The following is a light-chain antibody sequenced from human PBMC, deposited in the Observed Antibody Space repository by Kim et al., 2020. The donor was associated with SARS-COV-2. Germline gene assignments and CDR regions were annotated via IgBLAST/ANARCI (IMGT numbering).Light chain of an antibody. CDR3: SSYTSSRRV. CDR1: SSDVGGYNY. J-gene: IGLJ2*01. CDR2: DVS. V-gene: IGLV2-14*03. Sequence: QSALTQPASVSGSPGQSITISCTGTSSDVGGYNYVSWYQQHPGKAPKLMIYDVSNRPSGVSNRFSGSKSDNTASLTISGLQAEDEADYYCSSYTSSRRVFGGGTQLTVL.